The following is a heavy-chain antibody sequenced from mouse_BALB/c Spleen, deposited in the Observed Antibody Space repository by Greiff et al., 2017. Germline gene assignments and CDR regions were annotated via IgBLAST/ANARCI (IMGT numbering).Heavy chain of an antibody. CDR2: IDPANGNT. CDR1: GFNIKDTY. D-gene: IGHD3-3*01. CDR3: ARRDSFYAMDY. V-gene: IGHV14-3*02. Sequence: VQLKESGAELVKPGASVKLSCTASGFNIKDTYMHWVKQRPEQGLEWIGRIDPANGNTKYDPKFQGKATITADTSSNTAYLQLSSLTSEDTAVYYCARRDSFYAMDYWGQGTSVTVSS. J-gene: IGHJ4*01.